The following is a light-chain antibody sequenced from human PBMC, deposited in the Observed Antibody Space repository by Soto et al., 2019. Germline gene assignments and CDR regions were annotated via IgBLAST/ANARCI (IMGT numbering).Light chain of an antibody. Sequence: HSVLTQPPSVSGAPGQRVTISCTGSSFNIGAGYDVHWYQQLPGTAPKLLIYGNNNRPSGVPDRFSGSKSGTSASLAITGLQAEDEADYYCQSYDSSLSGSVFGGGTKLTVL. CDR2: GNN. J-gene: IGLJ3*02. CDR1: SFNIGAGYD. CDR3: QSYDSSLSGSV. V-gene: IGLV1-40*01.